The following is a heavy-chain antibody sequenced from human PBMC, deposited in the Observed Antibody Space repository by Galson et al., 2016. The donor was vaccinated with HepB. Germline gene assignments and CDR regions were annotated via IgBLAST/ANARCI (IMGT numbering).Heavy chain of an antibody. D-gene: IGHD6-13*01. J-gene: IGHJ4*02. CDR3: VIEYSDNYFDF. CDR1: GDSVSSNNVA. Sequence: CAISGDSVSSNNVAWNWIRQSPSRGLEWLGRTYYKFKWYNDYAVSVTSRITIKPDTPNNQFSLQLNSVTPDDTAVYCCVIEYSDNYFDFWGQGALVTVSS. V-gene: IGHV6-1*01. CDR2: TYYKFKWYN.